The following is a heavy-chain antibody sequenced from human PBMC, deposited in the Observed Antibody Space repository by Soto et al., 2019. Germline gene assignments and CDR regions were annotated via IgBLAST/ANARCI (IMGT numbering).Heavy chain of an antibody. CDR2: IYYNGDT. CDR1: GASISTGQYY. CDR3: ARAHGDVSVPH. V-gene: IGHV4-30-4*01. D-gene: IGHD3-10*01. Sequence: QVQLQESGPRLVKPSQTLSLTCSVSGASISTGQYYWSWIRQSPGKGLEWIGYIYYNGDTYNNPSLRSRLTISIDTSKNQFFLNLKSVTAADTAVYYCARAHGDVSVPHWGEGTLVTVSS. J-gene: IGHJ4*02.